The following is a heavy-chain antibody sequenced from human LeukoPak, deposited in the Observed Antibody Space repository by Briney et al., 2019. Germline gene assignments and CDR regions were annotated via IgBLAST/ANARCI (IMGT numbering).Heavy chain of an antibody. CDR1: GGSFSGYY. V-gene: IGHV4-34*01. CDR3: ARRSDYYYYYGMDV. Sequence: SGTLSLTCAVYGGSFSGYYWSWIRQPPGKGLEWIGEINHSGSTNYNPSLKSRVTISVDTSKNQFSLKLSSVTAADTAVYYCARRSDYYYYYGMDVWGQGTTVIVSS. CDR2: INHSGST. J-gene: IGHJ6*02.